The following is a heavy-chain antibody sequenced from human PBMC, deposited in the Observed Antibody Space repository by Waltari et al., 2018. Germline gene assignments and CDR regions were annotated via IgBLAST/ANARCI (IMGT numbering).Heavy chain of an antibody. D-gene: IGHD3-22*01. CDR1: GYTFHGYY. CDR3: ARDRPLYYYDSSGYYPHY. CDR2: INPNSGGT. V-gene: IGHV1-2*02. J-gene: IGHJ4*02. Sequence: QVQLVQSGAEVKKPGASVKVSCKASGYTFHGYYLPWVRPAHGQGLEWMGWINPNSGGTNYAQKLQGRVTMTRDTSISTAYMELSRLRSDDTAVYYCARDRPLYYYDSSGYYPHYWGQGTLVTVSS.